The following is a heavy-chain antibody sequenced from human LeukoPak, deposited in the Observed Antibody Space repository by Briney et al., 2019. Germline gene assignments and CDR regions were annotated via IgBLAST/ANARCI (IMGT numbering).Heavy chain of an antibody. Sequence: GSLRLSCAASGFTFISYAMSWVRQAPGKGLEWVSAISGSGGSTYYADSVKGRFTISRDNSKNTLNLQMNSLRAEDTDVYYCARGKSGFNFGPLDSWGQGTLVTVSS. CDR3: ARGKSGFNFGPLDS. J-gene: IGHJ4*02. CDR2: ISGSGGST. D-gene: IGHD5-18*01. CDR1: GFTFISYA. V-gene: IGHV3-23*01.